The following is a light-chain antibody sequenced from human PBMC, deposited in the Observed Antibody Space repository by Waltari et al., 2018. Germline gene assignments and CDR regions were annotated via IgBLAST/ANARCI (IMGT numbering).Light chain of an antibody. CDR1: SSDVGSNNL. CDR2: EGS. Sequence: QSALTQPASVSGSPGQSITISCTGTSSDVGSNNLVSWYQQHPGKAPKLMIYEGSKRPSGFSNRFSGSKSGNTASLTISGLQAEDEADYYGCSYAGSSTYVFGTGTKVTVL. V-gene: IGLV2-23*01. J-gene: IGLJ1*01. CDR3: CSYAGSSTYV.